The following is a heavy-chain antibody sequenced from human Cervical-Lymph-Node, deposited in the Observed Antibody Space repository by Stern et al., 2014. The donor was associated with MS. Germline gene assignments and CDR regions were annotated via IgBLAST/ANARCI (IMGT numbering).Heavy chain of an antibody. CDR3: ARGNWNYEGMGY. V-gene: IGHV3-33*01. Sequence: VHLVESGGGVVQPGRSLRLSCAASGFTFSNYGMHWVRQAPGKGLEWLAVIWYDGNKTYYADSVKGRFTISRDNSKNTLFLQMSSLTAEDTALYYCARGNWNYEGMGYWGQGTLITVSS. J-gene: IGHJ4*02. CDR1: GFTFSNYG. D-gene: IGHD1-7*01. CDR2: IWYDGNKT.